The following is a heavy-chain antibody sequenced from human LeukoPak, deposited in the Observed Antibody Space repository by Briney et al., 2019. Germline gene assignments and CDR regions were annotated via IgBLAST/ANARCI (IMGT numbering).Heavy chain of an antibody. Sequence: PGESLNISCKGSGYTFTSYWIGWVRQMPGKGLEWMGIIYPGDSDTRYSPSFQGQVTMSADKSSSTAYLQWSSLKASDTAMYYCARSGRDWGFDYWGQGTLVTVSS. J-gene: IGHJ4*02. CDR1: GYTFTSYW. CDR2: IYPGDSDT. D-gene: IGHD2-21*02. CDR3: ARSGRDWGFDY. V-gene: IGHV5-51*01.